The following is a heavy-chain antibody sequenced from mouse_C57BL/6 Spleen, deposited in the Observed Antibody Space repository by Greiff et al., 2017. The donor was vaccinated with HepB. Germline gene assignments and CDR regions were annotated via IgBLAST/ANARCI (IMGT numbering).Heavy chain of an antibody. V-gene: IGHV1-82*01. CDR2: IYPGDGDT. Sequence: VQLQQSGPELVKPGASVKISCKASGYAFSSSWMNWVKQRPGQGLEWIGRIYPGDGDTNYNGKFKGKATLTADKSSSTAYMQLSSLTSEDSAVYFGARGFLYYFDYWGQGTTLTVSS. CDR3: ARGFLYYFDY. J-gene: IGHJ2*01. CDR1: GYAFSSSW.